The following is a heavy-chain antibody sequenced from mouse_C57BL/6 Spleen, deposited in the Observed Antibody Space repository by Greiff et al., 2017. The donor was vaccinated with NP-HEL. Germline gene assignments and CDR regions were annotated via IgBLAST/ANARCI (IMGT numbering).Heavy chain of an antibody. V-gene: IGHV1-7*01. CDR1: GYTFTSYW. J-gene: IGHJ1*03. CDR2: INPSSGYT. D-gene: IGHD1-1*01. CDR3: ARSATTTYFDV. Sequence: QVQLQQSGAELAKPGASVKLSCKASGYTFTSYWMHWVKQRPGKGLEWIGYINPSSGYTKYNQKFKDKATLTADKSSSTAYMQLSSLTYEDSAVYYCARSATTTYFDVWGTGTTVTVSS.